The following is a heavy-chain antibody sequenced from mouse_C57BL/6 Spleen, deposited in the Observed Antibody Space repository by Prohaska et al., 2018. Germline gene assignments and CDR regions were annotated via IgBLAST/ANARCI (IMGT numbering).Heavy chain of an antibody. CDR1: GYTFTSYW. CDR3: ARYGNYYAMDY. J-gene: IGHJ4*01. V-gene: IGHV1-55*01. CDR2: IYPGSGST. D-gene: IGHD2-1*01. Sequence: QVQLQQPGAELVKPGASVKMSCKASGYTFTSYWITWVKQRPGQGLEWIGDIYPGSGSTNYNEKFKSNATLTVDTSSSTAYMQLSSLTSEDSAVYYCARYGNYYAMDYWGQGTSVTVSS.